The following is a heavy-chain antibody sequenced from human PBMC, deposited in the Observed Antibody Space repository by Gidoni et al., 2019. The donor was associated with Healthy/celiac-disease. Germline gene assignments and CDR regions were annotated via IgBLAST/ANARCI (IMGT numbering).Heavy chain of an antibody. J-gene: IGHJ4*02. CDR3: ARDRCSGGSCYGDY. Sequence: EVQLVESGGGLVKPGGSLRLSCAASGFTFSSYSMNWDRQAPGKGLEWVSSISSSSSYIYYADSVKGRFTISRDNAKNSLYLQMNSLRAEDTAVYYCARDRCSGGSCYGDYWGQGTLVTVSS. V-gene: IGHV3-21*01. D-gene: IGHD2-15*01. CDR1: GFTFSSYS. CDR2: ISSSSSYI.